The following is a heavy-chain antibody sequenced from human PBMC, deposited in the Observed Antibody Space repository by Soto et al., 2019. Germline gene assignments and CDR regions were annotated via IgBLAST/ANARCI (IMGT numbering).Heavy chain of an antibody. Sequence: SVKVSCKASGGTFSSYTISWVRQAPGQGLEWMGRIVPILGIANYAQKFQGRVTITADKSTSTAYMELSSLRSEDTAVYYCARDRGDGYNNIWGQGTMVTVSS. V-gene: IGHV1-69*04. CDR2: IVPILGIA. CDR3: ARDRGDGYNNI. CDR1: GGTFSSYT. D-gene: IGHD5-12*01. J-gene: IGHJ3*02.